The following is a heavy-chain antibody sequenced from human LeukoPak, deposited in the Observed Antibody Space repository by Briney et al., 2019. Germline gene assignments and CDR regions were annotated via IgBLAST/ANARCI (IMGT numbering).Heavy chain of an antibody. D-gene: IGHD6-19*01. V-gene: IGHV3-23*01. CDR3: AKVSGYSSGWYSPYFDY. Sequence: GGSLRLSCAASGFTFSSYAMSWVRQAPGKGLEWVSAISGSGGSTYYADSVKGRFTISRDNSKDTLYLQMNSLRAEDTAVYYCAKVSGYSSGWYSPYFDYWGQGTLVTVSS. J-gene: IGHJ4*02. CDR2: ISGSGGST. CDR1: GFTFSSYA.